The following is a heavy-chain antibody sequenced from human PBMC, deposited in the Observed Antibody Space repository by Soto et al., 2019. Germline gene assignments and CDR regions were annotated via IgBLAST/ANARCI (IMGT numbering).Heavy chain of an antibody. V-gene: IGHV4-31*03. CDR3: ASDSDAVVPAAYLGNYYYYGMDV. CDR1: GGSISSGGYY. CDR2: IYYSGST. Sequence: SETLSLTCTVSGGSISSGGYYWSWIRQHPGKGLEWIGYIYYSGSTYYNPSLKSRVTISVDTSKNQFSLKLSSVTAADTAVYYCASDSDAVVPAAYLGNYYYYGMDVWGKGTTVTGSS. D-gene: IGHD2-2*01. J-gene: IGHJ6*04.